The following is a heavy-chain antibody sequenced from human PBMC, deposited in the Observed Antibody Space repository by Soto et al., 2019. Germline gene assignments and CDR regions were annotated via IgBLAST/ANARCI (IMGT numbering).Heavy chain of an antibody. J-gene: IGHJ4*02. V-gene: IGHV3-74*01. CDR3: ARGGGYIRYYFDY. CDR1: GFTFSSYW. CDR2: INNDGSST. D-gene: IGHD5-12*01. Sequence: VQLVESGGGLVLPGGSLRLSCAASGFTFSSYWMHWGRQAPGKGLEWVSRINNDGSSTNYVDSVKGRFTFSRDNAKNTLYLQMNSLRAEDTAMYYCARGGGYIRYYFDYWGQGALVTVSS.